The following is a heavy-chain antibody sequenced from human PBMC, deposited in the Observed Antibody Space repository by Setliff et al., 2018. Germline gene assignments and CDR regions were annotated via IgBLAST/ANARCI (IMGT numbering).Heavy chain of an antibody. D-gene: IGHD6-6*01. V-gene: IGHV4-34*01. CDR3: ARGYAARVGFGNWFDP. J-gene: IGHJ5*02. CDR2: SNHSGST. Sequence: SETLSLTCSVYGESFSNNYWSWIRQPPGKGLEWIGESNHSGSTSYNPSLKSRLTMSVDTSKKQLSLKMSSVTAADTAVFYCARGYAARVGFGNWFDPWGQGTLVTV. CDR1: GESFSNNY.